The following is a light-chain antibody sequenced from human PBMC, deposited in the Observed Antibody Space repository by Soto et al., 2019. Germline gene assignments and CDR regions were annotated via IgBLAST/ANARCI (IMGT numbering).Light chain of an antibody. J-gene: IGLJ1*01. CDR1: SSDVGGYNY. CDR2: EVS. Sequence: QSALTQPASVSGSPGQSITISCTGTSSDVGGYNYVSWYQQHPGKAPQLIIYEVSNRPSGVSNRFSGSKSGNKASLTISGLQDEDEADYYCNSYTSKSTGVFGTGTKLTVL. CDR3: NSYTSKSTGV. V-gene: IGLV2-14*01.